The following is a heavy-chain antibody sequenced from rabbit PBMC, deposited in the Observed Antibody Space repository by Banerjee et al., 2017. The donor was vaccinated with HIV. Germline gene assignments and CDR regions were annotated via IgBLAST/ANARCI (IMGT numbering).Heavy chain of an antibody. CDR3: ARSSAYADGMDL. Sequence: QEQLEESGGGLVKPEGSLTLTCKASGFSFSSSDWICWVRQAPGKGLEWIACIYGGSSGSSHYATWAKGRFTISKTSSTTVTLQMTSLTPADTATYFCARSSAYADGMDLWGQGTLRHRL. CDR2: IYGGSSGSS. V-gene: IGHV1S45*01. CDR1: GFSFSSSDW. D-gene: IGHD1-1*01. J-gene: IGHJ6*01.